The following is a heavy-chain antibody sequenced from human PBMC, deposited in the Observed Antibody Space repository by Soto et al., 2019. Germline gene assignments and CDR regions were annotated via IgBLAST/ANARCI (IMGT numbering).Heavy chain of an antibody. V-gene: IGHV4-59*01. CDR1: GGSISSYY. CDR2: IYYRGST. CDR3: ARVQVIAAAASNWFDP. D-gene: IGHD6-13*01. J-gene: IGHJ5*02. Sequence: PSETLSLTCTVSGGSISSYYWSWIRQPPGKGLEWIGYIYYRGSTNYNPSLKSRVTISVDTSKNQFSLKLSSVTAADTAVYYCARVQVIAAAASNWFDPWGQGTLVTVSS.